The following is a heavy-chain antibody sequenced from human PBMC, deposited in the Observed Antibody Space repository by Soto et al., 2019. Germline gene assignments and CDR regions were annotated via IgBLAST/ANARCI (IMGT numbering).Heavy chain of an antibody. CDR3: ARDLGYNYCHPFGY. J-gene: IGHJ4*02. V-gene: IGHV3-33*01. CDR2: IWFDGSNK. CDR1: GFTLRGYT. D-gene: IGHD5-18*01. Sequence: PGGSLRSSFAASGFTLRGYTIHWVRQAPGKVLELLALIWFDGSNKYYAYSVKGRFTISRDNPKNTLYLQMNSLRAEDTAVYYCARDLGYNYCHPFGYWGQGTLVTVSS.